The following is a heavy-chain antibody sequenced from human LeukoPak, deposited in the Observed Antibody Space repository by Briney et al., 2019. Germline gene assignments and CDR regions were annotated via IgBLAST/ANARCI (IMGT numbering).Heavy chain of an antibody. D-gene: IGHD1-26*01. CDR3: AGGRSNYYGMDV. CDR2: IYYNGNT. CDR1: DGSINSYY. V-gene: IGHV4-59*01. Sequence: SETLSLTCSVSDGSINSYYWNWIRRPPGRGLEWIGYIYYNGNTNYSPSLKSRVTMSVDTSKNLFSLKVSSVTAADTAVYYCAGGRSNYYGMDVWGQGTTVTVSS. J-gene: IGHJ6*02.